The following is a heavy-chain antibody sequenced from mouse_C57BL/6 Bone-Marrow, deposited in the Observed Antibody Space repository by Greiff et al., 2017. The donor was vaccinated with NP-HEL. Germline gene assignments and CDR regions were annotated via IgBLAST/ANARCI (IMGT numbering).Heavy chain of an antibody. J-gene: IGHJ2*01. Sequence: EVMLVESGGGLVKPGGSLKLSCAASGFTFSSYAMSWVRQTPEKRLEWVATLSDGGSYTYYPDNVKGRFTISRDNAKNNLYLQMSHLKSEDTAMYYCARGMVTSFYYFDYWGQGTTLTVSS. CDR2: LSDGGSYT. CDR1: GFTFSSYA. V-gene: IGHV5-4*03. D-gene: IGHD2-1*01. CDR3: ARGMVTSFYYFDY.